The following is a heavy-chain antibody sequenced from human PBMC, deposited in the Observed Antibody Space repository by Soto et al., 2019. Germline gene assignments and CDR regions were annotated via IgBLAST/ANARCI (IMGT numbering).Heavy chain of an antibody. CDR1: GGSISSSSYY. J-gene: IGHJ4*02. CDR3: ARDPGDGYNWYYFDY. D-gene: IGHD5-12*01. Sequence: SETLSLTCTVSGGSISSSSYYWGWIRQPPGKGLEWIGSIYYSGSTYYNPSLKSRVTISVDTSKNQFSLKLSSVTAADTAVYYCARDPGDGYNWYYFDYWGQGTLVTVSS. V-gene: IGHV4-39*02. CDR2: IYYSGST.